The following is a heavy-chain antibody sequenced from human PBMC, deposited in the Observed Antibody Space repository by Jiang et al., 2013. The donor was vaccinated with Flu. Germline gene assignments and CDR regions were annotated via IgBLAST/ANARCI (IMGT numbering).Heavy chain of an antibody. CDR3: ARGITMVRGVIIWNERARINYYYYGMDV. CDR1: GGTFSSYA. Sequence: AEVKKPGASVKVSCKASGGTFSSYAISWVRQAPGQGLEWMGGIIPIFGTANYAQKFQGRVTITADESTSTAYMELSSLRSEDTAVYYCARGITMVRGVIIWNERARINYYYYGMDVWGQGTTVTVSS. V-gene: IGHV1-69*13. D-gene: IGHD3-10*01. J-gene: IGHJ6*02. CDR2: IIPIFGTA.